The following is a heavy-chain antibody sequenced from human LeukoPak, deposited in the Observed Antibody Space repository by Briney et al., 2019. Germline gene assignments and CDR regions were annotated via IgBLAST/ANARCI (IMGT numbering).Heavy chain of an antibody. J-gene: IGHJ4*02. V-gene: IGHV1-46*03. CDR3: ARERNLRFLEWSLDY. D-gene: IGHD3-3*01. Sequence: GASVKVSCKSSGYTFTSYYMHWVRQAPGQGLEWMGIINPSGGSTSYAQNVQGRVTMTRDTSTSTVYMELSSLRPEDTAVYYCARERNLRFLEWSLDYWGQGTLVTVSS. CDR2: INPSGGST. CDR1: GYTFTSYY.